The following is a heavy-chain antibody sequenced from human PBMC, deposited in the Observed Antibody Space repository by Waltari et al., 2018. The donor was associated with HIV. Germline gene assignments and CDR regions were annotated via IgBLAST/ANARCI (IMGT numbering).Heavy chain of an antibody. V-gene: IGHV3-33*01. D-gene: IGHD3-3*01. Sequence: QVQLVESGGGVVQPGWSLRLPCAASGFTFSSYGMHSFRQAPGKGLEWVAVIWYDGSNKYYADSVKGRFTISRDNSKNTLYLQMNSLRAEDTAVYYCARDQILEGSGLDYWGQGTLVTVSS. J-gene: IGHJ4*02. CDR2: IWYDGSNK. CDR1: GFTFSSYG. CDR3: ARDQILEGSGLDY.